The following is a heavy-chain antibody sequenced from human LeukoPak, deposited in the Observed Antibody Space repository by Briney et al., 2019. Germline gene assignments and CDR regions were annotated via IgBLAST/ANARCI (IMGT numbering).Heavy chain of an antibody. CDR3: ARTLGDYGSGSYYY. V-gene: IGHV4-39*07. CDR2: IYHSGST. D-gene: IGHD3-10*01. J-gene: IGHJ4*02. Sequence: SETLSLTCTVSGGSISSSGYYWGWIRQPPGKGLEWIGSIYHSGSTYYNPSLKSRVTISVDTSKNQFSLKLSSVTAADTAVYYCARTLGDYGSGSYYYWGQGTLVTVSS. CDR1: GGSISSSGYY.